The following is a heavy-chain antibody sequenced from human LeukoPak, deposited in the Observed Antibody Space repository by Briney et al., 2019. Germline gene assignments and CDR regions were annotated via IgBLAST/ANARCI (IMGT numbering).Heavy chain of an antibody. CDR1: GGSISSYY. CDR3: ARDRDDSTNYTPYYFDY. J-gene: IGHJ4*02. Sequence: PSETLSLTCTVSGGSISSYYWSWIRQPAGKGLEWIGRIYTSGSTNYNPSLKSRVTISVDTSNNHFSLRLTSLTAADTAVYYCARDRDDSTNYTPYYFDYWGQGALVAVSS. CDR2: IYTSGST. D-gene: IGHD2-8*01. V-gene: IGHV4-4*07.